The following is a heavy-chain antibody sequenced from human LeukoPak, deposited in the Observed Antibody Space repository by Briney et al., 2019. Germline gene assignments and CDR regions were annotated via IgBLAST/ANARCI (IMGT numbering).Heavy chain of an antibody. CDR1: VYTFTDNA. Sequence: ASVTVSFKSSVYTFTDNAVTWVRQAPGQGREGVGWISVYTGTTNSPQKFQGRVNMTTDRSTSTAYMELGSLRSDDTAVYYCARDLLRGWFDLWGQGTLVTVSS. V-gene: IGHV1-18*04. CDR2: ISVYTGTT. J-gene: IGHJ5*02. CDR3: ARDLLRGWFDL.